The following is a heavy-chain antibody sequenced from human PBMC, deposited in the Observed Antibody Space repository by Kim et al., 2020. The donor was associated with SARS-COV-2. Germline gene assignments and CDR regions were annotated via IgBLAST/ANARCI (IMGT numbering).Heavy chain of an antibody. V-gene: IGHV1-69*13. CDR1: GGTFSSYA. CDR3: ARVSRGVCSSTSCLWAFDI. D-gene: IGHD2-2*01. Sequence: SVKVSCKASGGTFSSYAISWVRQAPGQGLEWMGGIIPIFGTANYAQKFQGRVTITADESTSTAYMELSSLRSEDTAVYYCARVSRGVCSSTSCLWAFDIWGQGTMVTVSS. J-gene: IGHJ3*02. CDR2: IIPIFGTA.